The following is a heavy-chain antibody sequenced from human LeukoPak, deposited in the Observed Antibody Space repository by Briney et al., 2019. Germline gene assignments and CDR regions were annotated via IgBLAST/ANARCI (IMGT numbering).Heavy chain of an antibody. CDR3: ARVGHSDYDSGDY. V-gene: IGHV3-7*01. CDR2: IKRDGIEK. D-gene: IGHD5-12*01. J-gene: IGHJ4*02. Sequence: GGSLRLSCAASGFTLDSYWMSWVRQAPGKGLEWVANIKRDGIEKYYMDSVKGRFTISRDSAENSLYLQMNSLRAEDTAVYYCARVGHSDYDSGDYWDQGTLVTVSS. CDR1: GFTLDSYW.